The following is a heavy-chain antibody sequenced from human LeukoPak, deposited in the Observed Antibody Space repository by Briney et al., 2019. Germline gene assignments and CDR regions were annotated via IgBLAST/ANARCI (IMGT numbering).Heavy chain of an antibody. D-gene: IGHD3-10*01. CDR2: IYWNDGN. CDR1: GFSLSTSGDG. Sequence: SGPTVVNPTQTLTLTCSFSGFSLSTSGDGVGWIRQPPGKALEWLAIIYWNDGNHYSPSLKTRLTITKDTSKNQVVLTMTNMDPVDAATYYCARRRYGSGSYNWFDPWGQGTLVTVSS. J-gene: IGHJ5*02. V-gene: IGHV2-5*01. CDR3: ARRRYGSGSYNWFDP.